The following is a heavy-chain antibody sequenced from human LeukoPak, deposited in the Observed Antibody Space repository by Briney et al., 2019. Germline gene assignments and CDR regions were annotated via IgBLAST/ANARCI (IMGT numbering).Heavy chain of an antibody. Sequence: ASVKFSCKASGYTFTSYYMHWVRQAPGQGLEWMGIINPSGGSTSYAQQFQGRVTMTRDTSTSTVYMELSSLRSEDTAVYYCAREGVGGSPGYSSGPYGMDVWGKGTTVTVSS. V-gene: IGHV1-46*01. CDR2: INPSGGST. CDR3: AREGVGGSPGYSSGPYGMDV. J-gene: IGHJ6*04. CDR1: GYTFTSYY. D-gene: IGHD6-19*01.